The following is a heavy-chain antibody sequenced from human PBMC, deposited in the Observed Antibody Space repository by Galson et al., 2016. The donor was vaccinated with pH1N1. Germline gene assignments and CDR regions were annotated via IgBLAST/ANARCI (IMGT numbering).Heavy chain of an antibody. Sequence: SVRVSCAASGFTFSKYWMKWVRHAPGKGLVWVSHIITDGSTTNYADTVKGRFTITADDSTNTQSLEMRSLRSEDQAVYYCARGKNGRSYTRMDHVVNIAASENASSTYTRQNGKRTESPQMNSLAIERKAVYYTDKGNIGLDFWGQGTLVTVSS. CDR3: ARGKNGRSYTRMDHVVNIAASENASSTYTRQNGKRTESPQMNSLAIERKAVYYTDKGNIGLDF. J-gene: IGHJ4*02. D-gene: IGHD3-3*01. CDR2: IITDGSTT. CDR1: GFTFSKYW. V-gene: IGHV3-74*01.